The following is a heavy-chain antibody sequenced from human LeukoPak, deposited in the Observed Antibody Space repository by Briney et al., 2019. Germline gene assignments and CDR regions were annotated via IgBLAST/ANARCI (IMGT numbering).Heavy chain of an antibody. CDR3: ARGLRFLEWSTKYYYYGMDV. Sequence: SETLSLTCAVYGVSFSGYYWSWIRQPPGKGLEWIEEINHSGSTNYNPSLKSRVTISVDTSKNQFSLKLSSVTAADTAVYYCARGLRFLEWSTKYYYYGMDVWGQGTTVTVSS. CDR1: GVSFSGYY. CDR2: INHSGST. D-gene: IGHD3-3*01. V-gene: IGHV4-34*01. J-gene: IGHJ6*02.